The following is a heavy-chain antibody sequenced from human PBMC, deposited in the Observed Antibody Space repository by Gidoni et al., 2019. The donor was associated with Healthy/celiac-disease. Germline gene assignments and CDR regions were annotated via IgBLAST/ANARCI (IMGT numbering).Heavy chain of an antibody. CDR2: IYYSGST. CDR1: GGSISSYY. J-gene: IGHJ4*02. V-gene: IGHV4-59*01. D-gene: IGHD6-19*01. Sequence: QVQLQESGPGLVKPSETLSLTCTVSGGSISSYYWSWIRQPPGKGLEWIGYIYYSGSTNYNPSLKSRVTISVDTSKNQFSLKLSSVTAADTAVYYCARGGYSSGWPSPLGYFDYWGQGTLVTVSS. CDR3: ARGGYSSGWPSPLGYFDY.